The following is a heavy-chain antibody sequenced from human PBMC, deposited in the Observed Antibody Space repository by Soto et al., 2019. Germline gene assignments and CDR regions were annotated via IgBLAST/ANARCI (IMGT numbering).Heavy chain of an antibody. J-gene: IGHJ4*02. CDR2: INPSGGST. CDR1: GGTLSSYA. D-gene: IGHD6-19*01. CDR3: ARGFSSGWPFGY. Sequence: ASVKLSCKASGGTLSSYAISWVRQAPGQGLEWMGIINPSGGSTTYAQKFQGRVTMTRDTSTSTVYMELSSLRSEDTAVYYCARGFSSGWPFGYWGQGTPVTAPQ. V-gene: IGHV1-46*01.